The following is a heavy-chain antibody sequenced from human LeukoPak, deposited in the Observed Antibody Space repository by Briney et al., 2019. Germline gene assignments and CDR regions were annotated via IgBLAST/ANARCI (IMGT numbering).Heavy chain of an antibody. J-gene: IGHJ6*03. CDR1: GFTFSGSA. CDR3: TTQFGYGSGSLYYYYMDV. CDR2: IRSKANSYAT. V-gene: IGHV3-73*01. D-gene: IGHD3-10*01. Sequence: GGSLRLSCAASGFTFSGSAMHWVRQASGKGLEWVGRIRSKANSYATAYAASVKGRFTISRDDSKNTAYLQMNSLKTEDTAVYYCTTQFGYGSGSLYYYYMDVWGKGTTVTISS.